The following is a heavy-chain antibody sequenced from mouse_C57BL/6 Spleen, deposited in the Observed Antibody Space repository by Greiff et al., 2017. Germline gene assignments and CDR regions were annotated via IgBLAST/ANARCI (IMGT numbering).Heavy chain of an antibody. J-gene: IGHJ3*01. D-gene: IGHD2-4*01. CDR1: GYAFSSYW. V-gene: IGHV1-80*01. Sequence: VQLQQSGASVKISCKASGYAFSSYWMNWVKQRPGKGLEWIGQIYPGDGDTNYNGKFKGKATLTADKSSSTAYMQLSSLTSEDSAVYFCARGGLYYDYDAGFAYWGQGTLVTVSA. CDR3: ARGGLYYDYDAGFAY. CDR2: IYPGDGDT.